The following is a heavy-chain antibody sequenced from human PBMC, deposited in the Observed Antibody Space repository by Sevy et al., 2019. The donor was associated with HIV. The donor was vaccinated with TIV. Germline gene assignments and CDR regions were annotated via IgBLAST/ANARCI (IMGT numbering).Heavy chain of an antibody. J-gene: IGHJ4*02. Sequence: GGSLRLSCAASGFTFNTHAMNWVRQAPGKGLEWVSTISGSGGYTYYADSVKGRFTISRDNSKNTVYLQMDSLRAEDSAVYYCSNRGIVIITGFDYWGQGTLVTVSS. D-gene: IGHD1-26*01. V-gene: IGHV3-23*01. CDR3: SNRGIVIITGFDY. CDR1: GFTFNTHA. CDR2: ISGSGGYT.